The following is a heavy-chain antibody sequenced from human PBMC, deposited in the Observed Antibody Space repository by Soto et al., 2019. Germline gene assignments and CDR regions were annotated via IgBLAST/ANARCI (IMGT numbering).Heavy chain of an antibody. V-gene: IGHV1-2*04. Sequence: QVQLVQSGAEVKKPGASVKVSCKASGYTFTGYYMHWVRQAPGQGLEWMGWINPNSGGTNYAQKFQGWVTMTRDTSISTPYMELSRLRSDDTAVYYCARGIREMVRGVIIGNWFDPWGQGTLVTVSS. J-gene: IGHJ5*02. CDR3: ARGIREMVRGVIIGNWFDP. CDR2: INPNSGGT. D-gene: IGHD3-10*01. CDR1: GYTFTGYY.